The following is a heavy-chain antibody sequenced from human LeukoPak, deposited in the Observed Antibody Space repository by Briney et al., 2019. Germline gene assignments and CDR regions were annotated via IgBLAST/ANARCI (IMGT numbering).Heavy chain of an antibody. J-gene: IGHJ4*02. CDR1: GFTFSSYA. V-gene: IGHV3-23*01. Sequence: GGSLRLSCAASGFTFSSYAMSWVRQAPGKGGEWVSAISGSGGSTYYADSVRGGFTISRDNSKNTLYLQINSLRAEDTAVYYCAKDPPIAAPRAPHPPNAFDYWGQGTLVTVSS. CDR2: ISGSGGST. D-gene: IGHD6-13*01. CDR3: AKDPPIAAPRAPHPPNAFDY.